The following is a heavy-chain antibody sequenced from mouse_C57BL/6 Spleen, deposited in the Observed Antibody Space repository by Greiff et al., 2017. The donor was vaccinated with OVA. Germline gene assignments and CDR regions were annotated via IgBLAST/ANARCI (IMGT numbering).Heavy chain of an antibody. CDR1: GYTFTSYW. J-gene: IGHJ2*01. CDR2: IDPSDSAT. Sequence: QVQLQQPGAELVRPGSSVKLPCKASGYTFTSYWMHWVKQRPIQGLEWIGNIDPSDSATHYNQKFKDKATLTVDKSSSTAYMQRSSLTSEDSAVYYCARGLFTTVVFDYWGQGTTLTVSS. CDR3: ARGLFTTVVFDY. V-gene: IGHV1-52*01. D-gene: IGHD1-1*01.